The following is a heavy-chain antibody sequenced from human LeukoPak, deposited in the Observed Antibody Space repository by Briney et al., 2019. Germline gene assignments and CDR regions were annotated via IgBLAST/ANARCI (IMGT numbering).Heavy chain of an antibody. J-gene: IGHJ3*02. D-gene: IGHD1-26*01. CDR1: GFTLSGYW. V-gene: IGHV3-74*01. CDR2: IDANGGGT. Sequence: GGSLRLSCAASGFTLSGYWMHWVRQVPGKGLVWVSRIDANGGGTTYADSVKGRFAISRDNAKNTLYLQMSSLRIEDTAVYYCAREGGLDAFDIWGQGTMVTVSS. CDR3: AREGGLDAFDI.